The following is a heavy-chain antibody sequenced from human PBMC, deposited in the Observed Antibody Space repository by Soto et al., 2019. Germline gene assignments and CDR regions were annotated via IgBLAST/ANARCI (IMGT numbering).Heavy chain of an antibody. Sequence: SETLSLTCTVSGGSISSYYWSWIRQPPGKGLEWIGYIYYSGSTNYNPSLKSRVTISVDTSKNQFSLKLSSVTAADTAVYYCARHPSVYSGYDLKIDYWGQGTLVTVSS. V-gene: IGHV4-59*08. CDR3: ARHPSVYSGYDLKIDY. D-gene: IGHD5-12*01. CDR1: GGSISSYY. J-gene: IGHJ4*02. CDR2: IYYSGST.